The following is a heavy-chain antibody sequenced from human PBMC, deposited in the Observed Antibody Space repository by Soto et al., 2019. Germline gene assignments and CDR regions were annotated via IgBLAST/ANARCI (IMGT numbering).Heavy chain of an antibody. J-gene: IGHJ1*01. D-gene: IGHD2-21*02. CDR3: ASHTDRDHFSY. Sequence: SETLSLTCTVSGGSISSYYWSWIRQPPGKGLEWIGYIYYSGSTNYNPSLKSRVTISVDTSKNQFSLKLSSVTAADTAVYYCASHTDRDHFSYWGQGSLDPVSS. V-gene: IGHV4-59*08. CDR2: IYYSGST. CDR1: GGSISSYY.